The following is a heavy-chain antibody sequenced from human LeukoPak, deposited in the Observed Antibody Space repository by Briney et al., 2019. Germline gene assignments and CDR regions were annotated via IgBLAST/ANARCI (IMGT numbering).Heavy chain of an antibody. Sequence: PSQTLSLTCTVSGGSISSGDYYWSWIRQPPGKGLEWIGYIYYSGSTYYNPSLKSRVTISVDTSKNQFSLKLSSVTAADTAVYYCARCSVVVVPAAITSNYYYYYYMDVWGKGTTVTVSS. CDR2: IYYSGST. J-gene: IGHJ6*03. CDR1: GGSISSGDYY. D-gene: IGHD2-2*02. V-gene: IGHV4-30-4*08. CDR3: ARCSVVVVPAAITSNYYYYYYMDV.